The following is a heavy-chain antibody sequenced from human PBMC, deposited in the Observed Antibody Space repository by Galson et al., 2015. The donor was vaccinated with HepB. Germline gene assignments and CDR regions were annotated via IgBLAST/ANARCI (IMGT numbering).Heavy chain of an antibody. CDR3: ARNGELTRGGFDM. CDR1: GFTFDDYA. D-gene: IGHD2-8*01. V-gene: IGHV3-9*01. J-gene: IGHJ3*02. CDR2: ISWNSGSI. Sequence: SLRLSCAASGFTFDDYAMHWVRHAPGQGLVWVSGISWNSGSIAYADSVKGRFTISRDNAKNSLYLQMNSLRAEDTALYYCARNGELTRGGFDMWGQGTMVTVSS.